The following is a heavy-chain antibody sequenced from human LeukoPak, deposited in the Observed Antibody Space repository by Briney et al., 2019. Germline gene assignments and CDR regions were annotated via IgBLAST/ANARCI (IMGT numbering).Heavy chain of an antibody. J-gene: IGHJ3*02. Sequence: PNSGNTGYAQKFQGRVTMTRDTSTSTVYMELSSLRSEDTAVYYCARHYCGGDCYSDAFDIWGQGTMVTVSS. CDR3: ARHYCGGDCYSDAFDI. CDR2: PNSGNT. V-gene: IGHV1-8*01. D-gene: IGHD2-21*01.